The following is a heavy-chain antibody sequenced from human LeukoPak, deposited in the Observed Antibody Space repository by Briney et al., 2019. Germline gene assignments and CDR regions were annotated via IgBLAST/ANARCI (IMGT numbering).Heavy chain of an antibody. CDR2: INPNSGGT. CDR3: AREETSIAARPWF. V-gene: IGHV1-2*02. D-gene: IGHD6-6*01. Sequence: ASVKVSCKASGYTFTSYYMHWVRQAPGQGLEWMGWINPNSGGTDYAQKFQGRVTMSSDTSISTVYMEVRRLRYDDTAVYYCAREETSIAARPWFWGQGTLVTVSS. J-gene: IGHJ4*02. CDR1: GYTFTSYY.